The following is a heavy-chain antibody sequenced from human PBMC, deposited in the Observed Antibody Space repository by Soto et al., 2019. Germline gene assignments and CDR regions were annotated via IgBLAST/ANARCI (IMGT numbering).Heavy chain of an antibody. Sequence: GGSLRLSCAASGFTFGDSGMHWVRQAPGKGLEWVAVVWFDESSHYYADSVKGRFTISRDNSKNTLYLQMNSLRAEDTAVYYCARDGQWELLSFYYHYGMDVWGPGATVTVSS. CDR2: VWFDESSH. J-gene: IGHJ6*02. V-gene: IGHV3-33*01. CDR1: GFTFGDSG. D-gene: IGHD1-26*01. CDR3: ARDGQWELLSFYYHYGMDV.